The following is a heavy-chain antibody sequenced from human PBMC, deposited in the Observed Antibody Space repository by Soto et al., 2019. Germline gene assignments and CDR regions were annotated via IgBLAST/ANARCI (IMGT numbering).Heavy chain of an antibody. J-gene: IGHJ6*02. CDR3: ARDGEYSSGWVNYYYGMDV. V-gene: IGHV1-2*04. CDR2: INPNSGGT. CDR1: GYTFTGYY. D-gene: IGHD6-19*01. Sequence: ASVKVSCKASGYTFTGYYMHWVRQAPGQGLEWMGWINPNSGGTNYAQKFQGWVTMTRDTSNSTAYMELSRLRSDDTAVYYCARDGEYSSGWVNYYYGMDVWGQGTTVTVSS.